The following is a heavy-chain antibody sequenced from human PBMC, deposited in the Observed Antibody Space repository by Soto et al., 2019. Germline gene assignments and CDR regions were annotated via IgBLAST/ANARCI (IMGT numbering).Heavy chain of an antibody. CDR3: XHAYGGRSLY. J-gene: IGHJ4*02. CDR1: GFSLTTDRVG. CDR2: IYWDXXK. Sequence: KESGPTLVKPTQTLTLTCTFSGFSLTTDRVGVGWIRQPPGEALEWLAVIYWDXXKXXXXXXXXXXXXTKDTSKNQVALTMXXXXXXXXXXXXXXHAYGGRSLYWGQGTLVTVSS. D-gene: IGHD1-26*01. V-gene: IGHV2-5*02.